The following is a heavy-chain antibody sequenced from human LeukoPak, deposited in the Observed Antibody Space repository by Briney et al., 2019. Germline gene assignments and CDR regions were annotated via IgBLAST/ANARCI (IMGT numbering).Heavy chain of an antibody. CDR3: ARVTRGVRGYNLYYFDY. CDR1: GYTFTSYA. D-gene: IGHD3-10*01. CDR2: INTNTGNP. V-gene: IGHV7-4-1*02. J-gene: IGHJ4*02. Sequence: ASVKVSCKAPGYTFTSYAMNWVRQAPGQGLEWMGWINTNTGNPTYAQGFTGQFVFSLDTSVSTAYLQISSLKAEDTAVYYCARVTRGVRGYNLYYFDYWGQGTLVTVSS.